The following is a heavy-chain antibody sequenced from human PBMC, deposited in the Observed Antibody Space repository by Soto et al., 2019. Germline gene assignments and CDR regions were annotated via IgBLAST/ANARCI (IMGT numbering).Heavy chain of an antibody. CDR1: GYNFFNYW. CDR2: IYPRDSDT. CDR3: ARTYALHDEFDI. Sequence: GESLKISCQASGYNFFNYWIGWVRQMPGKGLEWMGTIYPRDSDTKYSPSFQGQVTISADKSISTAYLQWSSLKASDTAMYYCARTYALHDEFDIWGQGTMVTVSS. J-gene: IGHJ3*02. D-gene: IGHD1-26*01. V-gene: IGHV5-51*01.